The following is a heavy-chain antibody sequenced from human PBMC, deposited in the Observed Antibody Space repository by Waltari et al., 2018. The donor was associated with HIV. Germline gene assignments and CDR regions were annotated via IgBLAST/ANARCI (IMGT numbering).Heavy chain of an antibody. J-gene: IGHJ5*01. V-gene: IGHV3-15*01. CDR1: GFTFSNPW. CDR3: TTVSSGWYGGWFDS. CDR2: IKKKSEDETR. Sequence: VHLVESGGDLVQPGGSLRLSCETSGFTFSNPWMSWVRQAPGKGLEWVGRIKKKSEDETRDYAAPVRGRFTISRDDRQNTVYLEMNRLKTEDTGLYYCTTVSSGWYGGWFDSWGQGTLVIVSS. D-gene: IGHD6-19*01.